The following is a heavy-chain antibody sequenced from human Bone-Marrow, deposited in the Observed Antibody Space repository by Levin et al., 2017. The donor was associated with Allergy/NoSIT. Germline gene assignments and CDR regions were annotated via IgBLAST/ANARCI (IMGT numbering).Heavy chain of an antibody. CDR1: GGSITSGLYY. CDR2: IFTSGTT. V-gene: IGHV4-61*09. D-gene: IGHD5-18*01. J-gene: IGHJ5*02. CDR3: ARDAFADTPVSHRGFDP. Sequence: PSETLSLTCTVSGGSITSGLYYWSWIRQPAGKGLEWIGHIFTSGTTKYNPSLEGRVTISVDTSKNHFSLKLTSVTAADTAVYYCARDAFADTPVSHRGFDPWGQGTLVTVSS.